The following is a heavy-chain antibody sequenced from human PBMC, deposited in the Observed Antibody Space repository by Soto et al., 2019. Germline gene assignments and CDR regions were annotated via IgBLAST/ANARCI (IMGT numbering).Heavy chain of an antibody. V-gene: IGHV4-31*03. J-gene: IGHJ4*02. Sequence: SETLSLTCTVSGGSISSGGYYWSWIRQHPGKGLEWIGYIYYSGSTYYNPSLKSRVTISVDTSKNQFSLKLSSVTAADTAVYYCARWCRGYSSGWYVGSKNCHGSHFDYWGQGTLVTVSS. CDR3: ARWCRGYSSGWYVGSKNCHGSHFDY. D-gene: IGHD6-19*01. CDR1: GGSISSGGYY. CDR2: IYYSGST.